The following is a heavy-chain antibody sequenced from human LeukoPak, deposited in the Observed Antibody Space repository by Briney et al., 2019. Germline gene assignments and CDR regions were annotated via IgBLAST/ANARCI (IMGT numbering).Heavy chain of an antibody. CDR3: ARAPGYDYVWGSYRYTDY. J-gene: IGHJ4*02. Sequence: SETLSLTCTVSGGSISSGDYYWRWIRQPPGKGLEWIGYIYYSGSTYYNPSLKSRVTISVDTSKNQFSLKLSSVTAADTAVYYCARAPGYDYVWGSYRYTDYWGQGTLVTVSS. V-gene: IGHV4-30-4*01. CDR2: IYYSGST. D-gene: IGHD3-16*02. CDR1: GGSISSGDYY.